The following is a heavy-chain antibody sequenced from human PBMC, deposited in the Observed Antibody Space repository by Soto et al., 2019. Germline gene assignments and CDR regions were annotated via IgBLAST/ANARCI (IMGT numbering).Heavy chain of an antibody. CDR3: ARDQISGWYDN. CDR2: MGGSVDSK. D-gene: IGHD6-19*01. CDR1: GFAFGRYA. Sequence: EVQLLESGGGLVKPGGSLRLSCAASGFAFGRYALSWVRQAPGKGLEGVSAMGGSVDSKSYADSVKGRFTISRDDPKNTLFLEMNSLRPEDTAIYFCARDQISGWYDNWGQGTLVTVSS. J-gene: IGHJ5*02. V-gene: IGHV3-23*01.